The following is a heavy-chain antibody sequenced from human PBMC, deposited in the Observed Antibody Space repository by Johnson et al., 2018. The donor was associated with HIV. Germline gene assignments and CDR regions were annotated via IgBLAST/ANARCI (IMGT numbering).Heavy chain of an antibody. V-gene: IGHV3-33*03. CDR1: GFTFSSYA. CDR2: IRYDGSNK. Sequence: QVQLVESGGGVVQPGRSLRLSCAASGFTFSSYAMHWVRQAPGKGLEWVAFIRYDGSNKYYADSVKGRFTISRDNAKRSLFLQMNSLRVEDTAVYYCANLLTTVTSRWRSALDIWGQGTMVIVSS. CDR3: ANLLTTVTSRWRSALDI. J-gene: IGHJ3*02. D-gene: IGHD4-17*01.